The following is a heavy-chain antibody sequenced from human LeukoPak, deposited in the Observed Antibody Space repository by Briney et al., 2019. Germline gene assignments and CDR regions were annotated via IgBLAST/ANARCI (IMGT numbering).Heavy chain of an antibody. D-gene: IGHD3-10*01. J-gene: IGHJ4*02. V-gene: IGHV3-21*01. CDR3: ARVGSGTYYNYFDY. Sequence: PGGSLRLSCAASGFTFNNYNMNWVRQAPGKGLEWVSSISSSSSHIYYADSVKGRFTIYRDNAKNSLYLQMNSLRAEDTAVYYCARVGSGTYYNYFDYWGQGTLVTVSS. CDR2: ISSSSSHI. CDR1: GFTFNNYN.